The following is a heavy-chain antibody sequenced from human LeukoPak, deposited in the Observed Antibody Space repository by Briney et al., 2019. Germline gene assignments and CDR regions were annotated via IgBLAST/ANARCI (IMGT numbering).Heavy chain of an antibody. Sequence: GESLKISCKGSGYSFSKYWITWVRQTPGKGLEWMGIIYPGDSETRYSPSFQGQVTISVNRLISTAYLQWSSLNASDTAMYYCARHPPSYFDSSGFPFDYWGQGTLVTVSS. J-gene: IGHJ4*02. V-gene: IGHV5-51*01. CDR3: ARHPPSYFDSSGFPFDY. CDR1: GYSFSKYW. CDR2: IYPGDSET. D-gene: IGHD3-22*01.